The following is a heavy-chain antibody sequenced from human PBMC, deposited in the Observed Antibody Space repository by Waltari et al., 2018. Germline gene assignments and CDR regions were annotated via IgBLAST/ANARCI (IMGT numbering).Heavy chain of an antibody. Sequence: EVQLVESGGGLVQPGGSLRLSCAASGFTFSSYWMHWVRQAPGKGLVWVSRINSDGSSTSYAESVKGRFTISRDNAKNTLYLQMNSLRAEDTAVYYCASLTVQAPVGATPYFDYWGQGTLVTVSS. CDR2: INSDGSST. V-gene: IGHV3-74*01. J-gene: IGHJ4*02. D-gene: IGHD1-26*01. CDR1: GFTFSSYW. CDR3: ASLTVQAPVGATPYFDY.